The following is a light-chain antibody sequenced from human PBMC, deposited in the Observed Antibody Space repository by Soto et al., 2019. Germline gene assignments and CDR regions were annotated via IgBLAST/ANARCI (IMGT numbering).Light chain of an antibody. CDR3: QQYDNSPIT. CDR2: GAS. Sequence: EIEMTQSPATLSLAPGERVTLSCRASESVSTNLAWYQQKPGQAPRLLIYGASSRATGIPDRFSGTGSETDFTLTISRLEPEDFAVYYCQQYDNSPITFGQGTRLEIK. J-gene: IGKJ5*01. CDR1: ESVSTN. V-gene: IGKV3-20*01.